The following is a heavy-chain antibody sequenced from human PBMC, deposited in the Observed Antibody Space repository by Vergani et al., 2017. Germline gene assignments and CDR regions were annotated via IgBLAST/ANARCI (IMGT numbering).Heavy chain of an antibody. CDR1: GDSITSGAYY. V-gene: IGHV4-31*03. CDR2: IFHSGGA. J-gene: IGHJ4*02. Sequence: QVQLQESGPGLVKPSQTLSLTCTVSGDSITSGAYYWSWIRQHPGKGLEWIGYIFHSGGAYYNPSLESRVSISVDTSKNTFSLKLNSVTAADTAIYYCARDSAVGGTFDSWGQGTLVSVSS. CDR3: ARDSAVGGTFDS. D-gene: IGHD1-26*01.